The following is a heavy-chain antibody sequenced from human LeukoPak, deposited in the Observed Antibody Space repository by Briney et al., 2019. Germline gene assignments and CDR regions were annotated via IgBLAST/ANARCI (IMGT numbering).Heavy chain of an antibody. CDR1: GYTFTGYY. CDR2: INPNSGGT. J-gene: IGHJ4*02. Sequence: GPSVTVSCKASGYTFTGYYMHWVRQAPGQGLEWMGWINPNSGGTNYAQKLQGRVTMTRDTSISTAYMELSRLRSDDTAVYYCARPPPYCSSTSCYRVYFDYWGQGTLVTVSS. CDR3: ARPPPYCSSTSCYRVYFDY. D-gene: IGHD2-2*01. V-gene: IGHV1-2*02.